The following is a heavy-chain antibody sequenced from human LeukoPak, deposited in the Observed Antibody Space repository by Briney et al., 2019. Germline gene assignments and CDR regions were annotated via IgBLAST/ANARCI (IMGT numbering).Heavy chain of an antibody. CDR1: GYTFTGYY. J-gene: IGHJ4*02. D-gene: IGHD1-26*01. V-gene: IGHV1-2*02. Sequence: ASVKVSCKASGYTFTGYYMHWVRQAPGQGLEWMGWINPNSGGTNYAQKFQGRVTMTRDTSISTAYMELSRLRSDDTAVYYCARVEWELGPHYFDYWGQGTLVTVSS. CDR2: INPNSGGT. CDR3: ARVEWELGPHYFDY.